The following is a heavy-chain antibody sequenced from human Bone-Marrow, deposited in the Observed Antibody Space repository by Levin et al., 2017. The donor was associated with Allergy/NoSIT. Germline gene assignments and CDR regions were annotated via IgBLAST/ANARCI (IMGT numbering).Heavy chain of an antibody. CDR3: AHLDATLAFDY. CDR2: IYWDDDK. CDR1: GFSLSTRGVG. Sequence: SGPTLVKPTQTLTLTCTFSGFSLSTRGVGVAWIRQPPGKALEWLALIYWDDDKLYSPSLKTRLTITKDTSKNQVVLTLTNMDPVDTATYYCAHLDATLAFDYWGQGPLVTVSS. J-gene: IGHJ4*02. V-gene: IGHV2-5*02. D-gene: IGHD3/OR15-3a*01.